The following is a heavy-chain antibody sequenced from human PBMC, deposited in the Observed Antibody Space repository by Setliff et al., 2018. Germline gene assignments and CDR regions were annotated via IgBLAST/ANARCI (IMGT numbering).Heavy chain of an antibody. CDR3: AKFSRYTDSQGEFDF. D-gene: IGHD1-20*01. J-gene: IGHJ4*02. CDR1: GITFSNYG. Sequence: GGSLRLSCATSGITFSNYGMHWVRQTPGKGLEWIGHIRFDGRKQNYADSVTGRFTISRDNSKSTVYLLLNGLTVDDTAMYYCAKFSRYTDSQGEFDFWGQGALVTVSS. V-gene: IGHV3-30*02. CDR2: IRFDGRKQ.